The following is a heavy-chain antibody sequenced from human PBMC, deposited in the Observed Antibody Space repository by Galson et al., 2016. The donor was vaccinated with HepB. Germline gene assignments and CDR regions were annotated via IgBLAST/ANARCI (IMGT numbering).Heavy chain of an antibody. J-gene: IGHJ6*02. CDR3: ARFKSTRPSSWDV. CDR1: GYSFTTYG. Sequence: SVKVSCKASGYSFTTYGLHWVCQASGQRLEWMGWINPGNGDAKYSEKFQGRVIITRDTSATTAYMEVSSLRSEDSAVYYCARFKSTRPSSWDVWGQGTTVIVSS. CDR2: INPGNGDA. D-gene: IGHD2-15*01. V-gene: IGHV1-3*01.